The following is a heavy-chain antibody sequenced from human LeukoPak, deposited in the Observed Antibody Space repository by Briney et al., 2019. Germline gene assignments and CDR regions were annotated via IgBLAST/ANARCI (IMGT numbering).Heavy chain of an antibody. V-gene: IGHV3-48*04. Sequence: PGGSLRLSCVVSGFSFSTHSLNWVRQAPGKGLEWVSYISSSGSTIYYADSVKGRFTISRDNAKNSLYLQMNSLRAEDTAVYYCAREWAVAGMTFDYWGQGTLVTVSS. CDR1: GFSFSTHS. CDR3: AREWAVAGMTFDY. D-gene: IGHD6-19*01. CDR2: ISSSGSTI. J-gene: IGHJ4*02.